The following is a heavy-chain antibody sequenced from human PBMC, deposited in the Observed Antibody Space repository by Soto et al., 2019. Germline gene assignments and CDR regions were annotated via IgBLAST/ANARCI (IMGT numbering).Heavy chain of an antibody. V-gene: IGHV4-59*08. CDR3: ARLGASQQLLVQGYYYMYV. J-gene: IGHJ6*03. D-gene: IGHD6-13*01. CDR2: IYYSGST. CDR1: GCSISSYS. Sequence: SETLSLTCTFSGCSISSYSWSWIRQPPGKGLEWIGYIYYSGSTNYNPSLKSRVTISVDTSKNQFSLKLSSVTAADTAVYYCARLGASQQLLVQGYYYMYVWGKGTTVTVS.